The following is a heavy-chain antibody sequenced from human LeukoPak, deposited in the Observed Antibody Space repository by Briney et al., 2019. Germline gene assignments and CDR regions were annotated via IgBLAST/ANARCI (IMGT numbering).Heavy chain of an antibody. J-gene: IGHJ4*02. Sequence: PGGSLRLSCAASGFTFDDYAMHWVRQAPGKGLEWVSGISWNSGSIGYADSVKGRFTISRDNAKNSLYLQMNSLRAEDTALYYCAKGSASLLWFGDYFDYWGQGTLVTVSS. CDR1: GFTFDDYA. CDR2: ISWNSGSI. D-gene: IGHD3-10*01. V-gene: IGHV3-9*01. CDR3: AKGSASLLWFGDYFDY.